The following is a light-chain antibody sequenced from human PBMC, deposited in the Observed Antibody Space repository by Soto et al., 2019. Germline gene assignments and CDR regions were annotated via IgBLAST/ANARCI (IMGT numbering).Light chain of an antibody. CDR2: RSS. Sequence: QSVLTQPPSASGTPGQRVTISCSGSSSNIGSHSVNWYQQLPGMAPKLLIYRSSQRPSGVPDRFSGSKSGTSGSLAISGLQSGDEADYYCAAWDDSLNGPVFGGGTKLTVL. J-gene: IGLJ3*02. CDR1: SSNIGSHS. V-gene: IGLV1-44*01. CDR3: AAWDDSLNGPV.